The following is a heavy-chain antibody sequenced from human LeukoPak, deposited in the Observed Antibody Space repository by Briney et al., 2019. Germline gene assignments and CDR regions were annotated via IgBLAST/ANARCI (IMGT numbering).Heavy chain of an antibody. CDR3: ARDGELIDCSGGNCNNYYYYYYMDV. Sequence: ASVKVSCKASVYIFTTYGISWVRQAPGQGLEGMGWISAYNGNTNYAQKFQGRVTMTTDTSTSTAYMELRSLRSDDTAVYYCARDGELIDCSGGNCNNYYYYYYMDVWGKGTTVTVSS. CDR2: ISAYNGNT. J-gene: IGHJ6*03. D-gene: IGHD2-15*01. CDR1: VYIFTTYG. V-gene: IGHV1-18*01.